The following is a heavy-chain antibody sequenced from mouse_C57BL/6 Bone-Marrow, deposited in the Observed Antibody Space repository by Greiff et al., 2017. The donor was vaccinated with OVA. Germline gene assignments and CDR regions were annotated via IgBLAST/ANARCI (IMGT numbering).Heavy chain of an antibody. CDR2: ISSGGSYT. Sequence: VQLQQSGGDLVKPGGSLKLSCAASGFTFSSYGMSWVRQTPDKRLEWVATISSGGSYTYYPDSVKGRFTISRDNAKNTLYLQMSSLKAEDTAMYYCARQGTGGQGTLVTVSA. V-gene: IGHV5-6*01. J-gene: IGHJ3*01. CDR3: ARQGT. CDR1: GFTFSSYG. D-gene: IGHD3-3*01.